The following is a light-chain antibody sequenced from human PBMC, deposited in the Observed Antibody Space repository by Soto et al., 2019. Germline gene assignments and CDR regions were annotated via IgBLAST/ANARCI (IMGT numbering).Light chain of an antibody. J-gene: IGKJ5*01. CDR3: QQYKSWPPIT. Sequence: EILLTQSPASLSVSPGESATLSCRASQSLNTDLAWYQQKPGQAPRLLLYGASTRATGTPTRISGSGSGTEFTLTISSLQSEDFAIYYCQQYKSWPPITFGQGTRLE. V-gene: IGKV3-15*01. CDR2: GAS. CDR1: QSLNTD.